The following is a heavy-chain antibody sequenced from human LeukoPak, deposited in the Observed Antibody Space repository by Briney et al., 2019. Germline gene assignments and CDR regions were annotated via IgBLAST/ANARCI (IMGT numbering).Heavy chain of an antibody. CDR3: AKGLSITGYCEY. V-gene: IGHV3-9*02. D-gene: IGHD3-3*02. J-gene: IGHJ4*02. CDR1: GFISDDYA. Sequence: GGSLRLSCPACGFISDDYAMQWVRQAPGKGLAWVSCISWNSGSIGYADSVKGRFTISRDNAKNSLYLQINSLRAEDTASYYCAKGLSITGYCEYWGQGTLVSVSS. CDR2: ISWNSGSI.